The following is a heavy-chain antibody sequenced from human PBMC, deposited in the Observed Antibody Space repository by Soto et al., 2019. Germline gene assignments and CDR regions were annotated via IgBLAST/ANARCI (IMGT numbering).Heavy chain of an antibody. V-gene: IGHV3-33*01. D-gene: IGHD3-22*01. J-gene: IGHJ4*02. CDR1: GFTFSSYG. CDR3: ARDPPYYYDSSGYFYY. Sequence: GGSLRLSCAASGFTFSSYGMHWVRQAPGKGLEWVAVIWYDGSNKYYADSVKGRFTISRDNSKNTLYLQMNSLRAEDTAVYYCARDPPYYYDSSGYFYYWGQGTLVTVSS. CDR2: IWYDGSNK.